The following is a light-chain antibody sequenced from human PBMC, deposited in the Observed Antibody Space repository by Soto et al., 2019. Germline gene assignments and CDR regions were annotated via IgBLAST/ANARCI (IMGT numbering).Light chain of an antibody. CDR3: QQRSNLPLT. Sequence: VVTQSTHTLSLSPGERATLSCRASQSISSYLAWYQQKHGRAPRRLIYDAANRATGIPARLSGSGSGTDFTLTISSLEAEEFAVYYCQQRSNLPLTFGPGTKVDIK. J-gene: IGKJ3*01. CDR1: QSISSY. V-gene: IGKV3-11*01. CDR2: DAA.